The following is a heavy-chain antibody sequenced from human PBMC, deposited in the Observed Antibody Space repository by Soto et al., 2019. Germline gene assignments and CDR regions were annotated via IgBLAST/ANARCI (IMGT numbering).Heavy chain of an antibody. CDR2: ISAYNGNT. CDR1: GYTFTSYG. CDR3: ASGYSGYGGSGYYGMDV. J-gene: IGHJ6*02. D-gene: IGHD5-12*01. V-gene: IGHV1-18*01. Sequence: ASVKVSCKASGYTFTSYGISWVRQAPGQGPEWMGWISAYNGNTNYAQKLQGRVTMTTDTSTSTAYMELRSLRSDDTAVYYCASGYSGYGGSGYYGMDVWGQGTTVTVSS.